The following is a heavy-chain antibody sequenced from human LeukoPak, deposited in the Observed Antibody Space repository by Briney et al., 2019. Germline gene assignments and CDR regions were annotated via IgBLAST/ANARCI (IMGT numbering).Heavy chain of an antibody. D-gene: IGHD1-26*01. CDR2: IQNSDT. CDR1: GGSISTYH. J-gene: IGHJ5*02. CDR3: ARRTDGGSYNWFDH. V-gene: IGHV4-4*07. Sequence: SETLSLTCTVSGGSISTYHWNWIRQPAGKGLEWIGRIQNSDTNYNPSLKSRVIISVDTSKKQFSLKLSSVTAADTAVYYCARRTDGGSYNWFDHWGQGTLVTVSS.